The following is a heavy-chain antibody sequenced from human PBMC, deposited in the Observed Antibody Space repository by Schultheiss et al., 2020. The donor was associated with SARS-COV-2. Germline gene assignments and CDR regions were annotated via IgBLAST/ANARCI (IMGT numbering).Heavy chain of an antibody. J-gene: IGHJ4*02. CDR3: ARAPNTPRSWVWLRHKATNAFDY. V-gene: IGHV4-34*01. CDR1: GGSFSGYY. Sequence: SQTLSLTCAVYGGSFSGYYWSWIRQPPGKGLGWIGEINHSGSTNYNPSLKSRVTISVDTSKNQFSLKLSSVTAADTAVYYCARAPNTPRSWVWLRHKATNAFDYWGQGTLVTVSS. CDR2: INHSGST. D-gene: IGHD5-18*01.